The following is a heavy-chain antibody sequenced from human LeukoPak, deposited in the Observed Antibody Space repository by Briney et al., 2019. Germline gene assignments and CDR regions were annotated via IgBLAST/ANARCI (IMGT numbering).Heavy chain of an antibody. CDR2: IYYSGST. V-gene: IGHV4-59*12. CDR3: AKDDYYGSGSHFDY. Sequence: SETLSLTCTVSGGSISSYYWSWIRQPPGKGLEWIGYIYYSGSTNYNPSLKSRVTISVDTSKNQFSLKLSSVTAADTAVYYCAKDDYYGSGSHFDYWGQGTLVTVSS. J-gene: IGHJ4*02. CDR1: GGSISSYY. D-gene: IGHD3-10*01.